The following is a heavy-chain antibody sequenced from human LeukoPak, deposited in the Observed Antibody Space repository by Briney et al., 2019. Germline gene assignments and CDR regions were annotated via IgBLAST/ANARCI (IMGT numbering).Heavy chain of an antibody. D-gene: IGHD1-26*01. CDR2: IYYSGNT. Sequence: PSETLSLTCTVSGGSISSYYWSWIRQSPGKGLEWIGYIYYSGNTNYNPSLKSRVTISVDTSKNQFSLKLSSVTAADTAGYYCARVGSYSFDYWGQGTLVTVSS. J-gene: IGHJ4*02. CDR1: GGSISSYY. V-gene: IGHV4-59*01. CDR3: ARVGSYSFDY.